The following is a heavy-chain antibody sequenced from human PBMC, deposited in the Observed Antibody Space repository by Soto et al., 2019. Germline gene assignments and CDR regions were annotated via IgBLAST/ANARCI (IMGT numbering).Heavy chain of an antibody. CDR1: GYTFTGYY. J-gene: IGHJ6*02. CDR3: AKFVDYYFYYVMDV. V-gene: IGHV1-2*02. D-gene: IGHD2-15*01. CDR2: INPNVGT. Sequence: ASVKVSCKASGYTFTGYYMHWVRQAPGQGLEWMGWINPNVGTNYAQKFQGRVTMISDTSISTVYMELSSLRSDDTAVYYCAKFVDYYFYYVMDVWGQGTTVTVSS.